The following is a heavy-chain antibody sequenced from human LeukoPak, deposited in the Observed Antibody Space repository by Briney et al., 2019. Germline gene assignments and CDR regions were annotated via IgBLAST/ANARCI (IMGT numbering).Heavy chain of an antibody. CDR1: GGSISSSSYY. D-gene: IGHD2-8*01. V-gene: IGHV4-39*07. Sequence: PSETLSLTCTVSGGSISSSSYYWGWIRQPPGKGLEWIGSIYHSGSTYYNPSLKSRVTISVDTSKNQFSLKLSSVTAADTAVYYCARGHSWSPLYYFDYWGQGTLVTVSS. CDR3: ARGHSWSPLYYFDY. J-gene: IGHJ4*02. CDR2: IYHSGST.